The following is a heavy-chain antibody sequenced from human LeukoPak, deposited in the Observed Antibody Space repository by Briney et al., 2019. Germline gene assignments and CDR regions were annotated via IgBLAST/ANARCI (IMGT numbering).Heavy chain of an antibody. D-gene: IGHD3-10*01. CDR1: GYTFTSYA. CDR2: INTNTGNP. J-gene: IGHJ6*03. V-gene: IGHV7-4-1*02. CDR3: ARASSGMVRGVITARYYYYYMDV. Sequence: ASVKVSCKASGYTFTSYAMNWVRQAPGQGLEWMGWINTNTGNPTYAQGFTGRFVFSLDTSVSTAYLQISSLKAEDTAVYYCARASSGMVRGVITARYYYYYMDVWGKGTTVTVSS.